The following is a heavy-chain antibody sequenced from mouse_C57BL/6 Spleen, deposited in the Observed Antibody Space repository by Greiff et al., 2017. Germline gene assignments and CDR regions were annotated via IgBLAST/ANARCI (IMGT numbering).Heavy chain of an antibody. Sequence: QVQLQQSGAELARPGASVTLSCKASGYTFTSYGIRWVKQRTGPGLEWIGEIYPRSGNTYYNAKFKGKATLTADKSSSTAYMELRSLTSEDSAVYFCARSSNSYAMDYWGQGTSVTVSS. CDR2: IYPRSGNT. J-gene: IGHJ4*01. CDR3: ARSSNSYAMDY. CDR1: GYTFTSYG. V-gene: IGHV1-81*01. D-gene: IGHD2-5*01.